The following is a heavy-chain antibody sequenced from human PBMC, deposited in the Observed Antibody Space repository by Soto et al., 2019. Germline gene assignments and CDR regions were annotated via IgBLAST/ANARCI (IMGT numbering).Heavy chain of an antibody. CDR1: GFTFSSYW. CDR2: ISGSGGST. J-gene: IGHJ4*02. V-gene: IGHV3-23*04. CDR3: AKFLPVAGTFDY. Sequence: EVQLVESGGGLVQPGGSLRLSCAASGFTFSSYWMHWVRQAPGKGLVWVSAISGSGGSTYYADSVKGRFTISRDNSKNTLYLQMNSLRAEDTAVYYCAKFLPVAGTFDYWGQGTLVTVSS. D-gene: IGHD6-19*01.